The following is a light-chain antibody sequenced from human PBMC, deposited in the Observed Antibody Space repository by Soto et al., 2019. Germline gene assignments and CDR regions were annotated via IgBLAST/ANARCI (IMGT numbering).Light chain of an antibody. CDR2: RAS. V-gene: IGKV1-5*03. CDR3: QQYISVSLLT. J-gene: IGKJ4*01. CDR1: QSISNW. Sequence: DIQMTQSPSTLSASVGDRVTITCRASQSISNWLAWHQQKPGKAPKLLIYRASTLESGVPSRFSGSGSGTEFTLTISSLQPDDFSTYYCQQYISVSLLTFGGGTKVDIK.